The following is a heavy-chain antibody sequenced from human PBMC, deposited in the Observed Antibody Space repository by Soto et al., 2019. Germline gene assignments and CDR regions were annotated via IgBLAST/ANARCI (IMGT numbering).Heavy chain of an antibody. V-gene: IGHV3-15*01. J-gene: IGHJ4*02. CDR3: TTTPWLWELFDC. CDR1: GFTFSNAY. Sequence: EVQLVESGGGLVEPGGSLRLSCAASGFTFSNAYMSWVRQAPGKGLEWIGRINRKSDGGTTDYAAPVKGRFTISRVDSNNTLYLQMCSLKTEGTAVYYCTTTPWLWELFDCWGQGTLVTVSS. D-gene: IGHD3-10*01. CDR2: INRKSDGGTT.